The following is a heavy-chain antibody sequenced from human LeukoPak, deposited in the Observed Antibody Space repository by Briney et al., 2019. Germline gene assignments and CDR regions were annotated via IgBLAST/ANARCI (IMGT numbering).Heavy chain of an antibody. D-gene: IGHD3-22*01. CDR2: ISGSGDSR. V-gene: IGHV3-23*01. CDR1: GFNFKYYV. CDR3: LKEGVYYYDSSGYNPI. Sequence: PGGSLRLSCAASGFNFKYYVMNWVRQAPGKGLEWVSGISGSGDSRYYADSVKGRFTISRDNSKNMVYLRMTSLRAEDTAVYYCLKEGVYYYDSSGYNPIWGQGTLVTVSS. J-gene: IGHJ4*02.